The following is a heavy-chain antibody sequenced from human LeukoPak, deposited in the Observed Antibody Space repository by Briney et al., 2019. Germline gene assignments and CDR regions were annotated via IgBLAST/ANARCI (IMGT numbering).Heavy chain of an antibody. CDR1: GYTFTNYF. Sequence: ASVKVSCKASGYTFTNYFMHWVRQAPGQGLEWMGVISPSGGSTTYAQKFQGRVTMTRDTSISTAYMELSRLRSDDTAVYYCARDPRIMITFGGADYWGQGTLVTVSS. V-gene: IGHV1-46*01. CDR3: ARDPRIMITFGGADY. D-gene: IGHD3-16*01. CDR2: ISPSGGST. J-gene: IGHJ4*02.